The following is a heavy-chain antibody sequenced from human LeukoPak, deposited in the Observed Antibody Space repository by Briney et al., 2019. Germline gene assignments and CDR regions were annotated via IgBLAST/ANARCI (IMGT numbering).Heavy chain of an antibody. V-gene: IGHV4-59*08. D-gene: IGHD2-8*01. J-gene: IGHJ3*01. CDR3: ARHDVWHGFDG. CDR2: IHYSGSS. Sequence: PSETLSLTCTVSGGSISPHYWSWIRQLPGKGLEWIGGIHYSGSSNYNPSLKSRVTISVDTSKNQFSLRLSSVTAADTAVYYCARHDVWHGFDGWG. CDR1: GGSISPHY.